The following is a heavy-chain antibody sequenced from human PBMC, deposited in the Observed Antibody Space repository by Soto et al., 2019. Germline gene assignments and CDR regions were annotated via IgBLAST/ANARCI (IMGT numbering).Heavy chain of an antibody. Sequence: GGSLRLSCAASGFTFSNAWMSWVSQGPGKGLEWVGRIKSKTDGGTTDYAAPVNCRFTISRDDSKNTLYLQMNRLKTEDTAVYYCTTDRGATLPYYYYYYGMDVWGQGTTVTVSS. J-gene: IGHJ6*02. V-gene: IGHV3-15*01. D-gene: IGHD1-26*01. CDR2: IKSKTDGGTT. CDR1: GFTFSNAW. CDR3: TTDRGATLPYYYYYYGMDV.